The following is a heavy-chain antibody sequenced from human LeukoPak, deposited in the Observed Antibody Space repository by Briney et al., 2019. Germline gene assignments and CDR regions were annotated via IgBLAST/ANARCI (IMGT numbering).Heavy chain of an antibody. Sequence: SETLSLTCTVSGGSIKTNYWSWIRQPPGKGLEWIGYGYYRGSTNYNPSLKSRVTISVDTSKNQFSLKLSSVTAADTAVYYCARGGRIRWFDPWGQGTLVTVSS. CDR3: ARGGRIRWFDP. V-gene: IGHV4-59*01. CDR2: GYYRGST. J-gene: IGHJ5*02. CDR1: GGSIKTNY. D-gene: IGHD2-15*01.